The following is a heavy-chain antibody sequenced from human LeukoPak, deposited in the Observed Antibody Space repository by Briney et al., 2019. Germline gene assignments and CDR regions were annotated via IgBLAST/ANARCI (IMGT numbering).Heavy chain of an antibody. J-gene: IGHJ4*02. V-gene: IGHV1-8*01. D-gene: IGHD2-2*01. CDR3: AREFRHQPY. CDR1: GNTFTSYD. CDR2: MNPSSGKT. Sequence: ASVKVSCKASGNTFTSYDVNWVRQATGQGLEWMGYMNPSSGKTGYAENFQGRLTMTWDTSISTAYMELSSLRSDDTAVYYCAREFRHQPYWGQGTLVTVSS.